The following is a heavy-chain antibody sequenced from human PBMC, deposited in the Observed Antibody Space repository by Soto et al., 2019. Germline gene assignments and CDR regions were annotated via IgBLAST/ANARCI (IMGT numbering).Heavy chain of an antibody. D-gene: IGHD3-16*01. J-gene: IGHJ6*02. CDR1: GGTFSSYA. Sequence: QVQLVQSGAEVKKPGSSVKVSCKASGGTFSSYAISWVRQAPGQGLEWMGGIIPIFGTANYAQKFQGRVTITADESTSTGYMELSSLRSEDTAVSYCARVASTLYYSYGMDVWGQGTTVTVSS. CDR2: IIPIFGTA. V-gene: IGHV1-69*01. CDR3: ARVASTLYYSYGMDV.